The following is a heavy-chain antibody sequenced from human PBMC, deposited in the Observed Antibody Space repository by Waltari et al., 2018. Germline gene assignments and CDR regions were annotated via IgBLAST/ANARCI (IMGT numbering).Heavy chain of an antibody. D-gene: IGHD6-13*01. CDR3: AKGGAAAARFACDI. J-gene: IGHJ3*02. V-gene: IGHV3-30*18. CDR2: VASDGRRT. Sequence: QVYLVESGGGVVQPGRSLRLSCAASGFTFSSHGMHWVRQAPGKGLEWVTGVASDGRRTDYARKVKGRFTMSRDNSKNTLYLQMNSLIAEDTAVYYCAKGGAAAARFACDIWGQGTTVIVSS. CDR1: GFTFSSHG.